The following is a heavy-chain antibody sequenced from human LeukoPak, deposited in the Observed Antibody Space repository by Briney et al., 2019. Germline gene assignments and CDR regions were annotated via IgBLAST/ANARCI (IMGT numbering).Heavy chain of an antibody. V-gene: IGHV5-51*01. J-gene: IGHJ2*01. Sequence: GESLKISCKDSGYSFAIYWIAWVRQMPGKGLEWMGIIYPGDSDTRYSPSFQGQVTITADKSISTAYLQWNSLKASDTATYYCARRAFDYWYFDLWGRGTLVTVSS. D-gene: IGHD3-9*01. CDR2: IYPGDSDT. CDR3: ARRAFDYWYFDL. CDR1: GYSFAIYW.